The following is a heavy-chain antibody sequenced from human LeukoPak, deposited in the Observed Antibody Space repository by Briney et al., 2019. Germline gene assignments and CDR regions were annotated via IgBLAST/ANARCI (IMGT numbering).Heavy chain of an antibody. CDR3: ARGPKTSGYCSGGSCRPHYFDY. CDR1: GGSISSYY. D-gene: IGHD2-15*01. J-gene: IGHJ4*02. Sequence: SETLSLTCTVSGGSISSYYWSWIRQPPGKGLEWIGYIYYSGSTNYNPSLKSRVTISVDTSKNQFSLKLSSVTAADTAVYYCARGPKTSGYCSGGSCRPHYFDYWGQGTLVTVSS. V-gene: IGHV4-59*01. CDR2: IYYSGST.